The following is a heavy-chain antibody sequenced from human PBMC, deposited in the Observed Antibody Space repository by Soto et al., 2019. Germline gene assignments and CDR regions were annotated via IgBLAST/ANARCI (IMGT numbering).Heavy chain of an antibody. Sequence: QVQLVQSGAEVKKPGASVKVSCKASGYTFTGYYMHWVRQAPGQGLEWMGWINPNSGGTNYAQKFQGRVTITADESTSTAYMELSSLRSEDTAVYYCARVNLTIVGVVIYLSYGMDVWGQGTTVTVSS. CDR1: GYTFTGYY. CDR2: INPNSGGT. J-gene: IGHJ6*02. CDR3: ARVNLTIVGVVIYLSYGMDV. V-gene: IGHV1-2*02. D-gene: IGHD3-3*01.